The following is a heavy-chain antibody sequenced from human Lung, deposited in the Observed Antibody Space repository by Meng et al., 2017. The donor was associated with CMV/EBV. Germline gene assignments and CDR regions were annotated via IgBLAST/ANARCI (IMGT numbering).Heavy chain of an antibody. D-gene: IGHD1-20*01. V-gene: IGHV3-30*14. CDR1: GFSFSHFA. CDR3: VRSDNNNWNTFDY. Sequence: GGSLRLXCAASGFSFSHFAMHWVRQGPGKGLEWVAIVSYNGRQKYYADSVKGRFTISRDNSKNSVYLQMNSLRAEDTAIFYCVRSDNNNWNTFDYWGQGTLVTVSS. J-gene: IGHJ4*02. CDR2: VSYNGRQK.